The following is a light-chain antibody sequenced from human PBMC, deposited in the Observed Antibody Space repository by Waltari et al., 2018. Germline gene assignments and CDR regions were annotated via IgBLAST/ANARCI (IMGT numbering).Light chain of an antibody. V-gene: IGLV2-14*01. J-gene: IGLJ2*01. CDR1: SSDVGGHNY. Sequence: QSALTQPASVSGSPGQSITISCTGTSSDVGGHNYVSWYQPHPGKAPNLMISGVSNRPSGGSNRFSGSKSGNTASLTISGLQAEDEADYYCSSYTSSSTYVVFGGGTKLTVL. CDR3: SSYTSSSTYVV. CDR2: GVS.